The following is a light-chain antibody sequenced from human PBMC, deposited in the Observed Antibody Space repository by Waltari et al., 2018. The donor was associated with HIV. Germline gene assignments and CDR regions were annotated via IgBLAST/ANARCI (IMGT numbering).Light chain of an antibody. Sequence: QSVLTQPPSASATPGQRVTISCSGSSSNIGTNYVFWYQQLPGTAPKLLIFRDNERPSGVPDRFSGSRSGTAAFLVISGLRSEDEAEYYCAAWDDSLNGFYVFGSGTRVTVL. CDR2: RDN. J-gene: IGLJ1*01. V-gene: IGLV1-47*01. CDR3: AAWDDSLNGFYV. CDR1: SSNIGTNY.